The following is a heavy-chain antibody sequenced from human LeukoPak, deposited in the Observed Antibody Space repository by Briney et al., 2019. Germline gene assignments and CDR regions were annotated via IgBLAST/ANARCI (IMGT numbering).Heavy chain of an antibody. CDR3: ARAWTRGNSDAFDI. CDR2: ISSGGSTI. V-gene: IGHV3-48*03. Sequence: GGSLRLSCAASGFTFSSYEMNWVRQAPGKGLEWVSYISSGGSTIYYPDSVKGRFTISRDNAKNSLYLQMNSPRAEDTAVYFCARAWTRGNSDAFDIWGQGTMVTVSS. J-gene: IGHJ3*02. CDR1: GFTFSSYE. D-gene: IGHD4-23*01.